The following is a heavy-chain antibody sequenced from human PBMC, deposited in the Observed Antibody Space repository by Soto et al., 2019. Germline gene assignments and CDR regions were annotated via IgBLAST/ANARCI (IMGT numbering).Heavy chain of an antibody. CDR3: ASSHRIAAAGGLGAFDI. CDR2: IKQDGSEK. J-gene: IGHJ3*02. D-gene: IGHD6-13*01. CDR1: GFTFSSYW. Sequence: GGSLRLSCAASGFTFSSYWMSWVRQAPGKGLEWVANIKQDGSEKYYVDSVKGRFTISRDNAKNSLYLQMNSLRAEDTAVYYCASSHRIAAAGGLGAFDIWGQGTMVTVSS. V-gene: IGHV3-7*05.